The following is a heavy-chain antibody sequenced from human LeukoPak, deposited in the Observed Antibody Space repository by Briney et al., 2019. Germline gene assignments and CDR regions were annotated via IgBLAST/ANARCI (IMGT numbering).Heavy chain of an antibody. V-gene: IGHV1-2*02. J-gene: IGHJ5*02. D-gene: IGHD3-16*01. CDR3: ARGLRISYNWFDP. Sequence: GASVKVSCKASGYTFTGYYMHWVRQAPGQGLEWMGWINPNSGGTNYAQKFQGRVTMTRDASISTAYMELSRLRSDDTAVYYCARGLRISYNWFDPWGQGTLVTVSS. CDR2: INPNSGGT. CDR1: GYTFTGYY.